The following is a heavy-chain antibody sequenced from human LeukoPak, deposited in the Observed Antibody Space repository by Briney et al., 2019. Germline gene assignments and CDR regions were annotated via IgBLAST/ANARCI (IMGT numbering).Heavy chain of an antibody. CDR2: IFHSGRV. V-gene: IGHV4-4*02. J-gene: IGHJ4*02. CDR1: GDSISTPHW. Sequence: SETLSLTCDVSGDSISTPHWWSWVRQPPGKGLEWIGEIFHSGRVNYIPSLQSRVTISLDKSKNQISLEVNSVTAADTAVYYCARFSPRAMGNYLDFWGQGTLVTVSS. D-gene: IGHD7-27*01. CDR3: ARFSPRAMGNYLDF.